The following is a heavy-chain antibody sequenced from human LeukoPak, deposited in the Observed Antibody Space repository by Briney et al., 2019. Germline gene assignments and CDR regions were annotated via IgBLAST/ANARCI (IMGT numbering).Heavy chain of an antibody. Sequence: PSETLSLTCAVYGGSFSGYYWSWIRQPSGKGLEWIGEINHSGSTNYNPSLKSRVTISVDTSKNQFSLKLSSVTAADTAVYYCAIRLGYCTNGVCSLFDYWGQGTLVTVSS. CDR3: AIRLGYCTNGVCSLFDY. CDR2: INHSGST. CDR1: GGSFSGYY. V-gene: IGHV4-34*01. D-gene: IGHD2-8*01. J-gene: IGHJ4*02.